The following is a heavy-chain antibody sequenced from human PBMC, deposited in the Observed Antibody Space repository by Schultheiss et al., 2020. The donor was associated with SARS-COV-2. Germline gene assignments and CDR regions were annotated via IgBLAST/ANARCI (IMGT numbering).Heavy chain of an antibody. Sequence: ESLKISCAASGFTFSSYGMHWVRQAPGKGLEWVSAISGSGGSTYYADSVKGRFTISRDNAKNSLYLQMNSLRAEDTAVYYCARDHGNCSSTSCHFDYWGQGTLVTVSS. CDR3: ARDHGNCSSTSCHFDY. D-gene: IGHD2-2*01. CDR1: GFTFSSYG. CDR2: ISGSGGST. V-gene: IGHV3-21*01. J-gene: IGHJ4*02.